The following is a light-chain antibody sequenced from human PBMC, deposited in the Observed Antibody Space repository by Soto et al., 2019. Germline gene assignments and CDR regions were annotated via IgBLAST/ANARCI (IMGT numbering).Light chain of an antibody. Sequence: DVVMTQTPLSLSVAPGQPASISCKSSQSLLNITGEIFLFWYLQKPGQSPQLLIYEVSTRVSGVPDRFSGSGSGTDFTLEISRVETDDVGIYYCMQSTQLPPTFGQGTRLEIK. CDR1: QSLLNITGEIF. CDR3: MQSTQLPPT. CDR2: EVS. V-gene: IGKV2D-29*02. J-gene: IGKJ5*01.